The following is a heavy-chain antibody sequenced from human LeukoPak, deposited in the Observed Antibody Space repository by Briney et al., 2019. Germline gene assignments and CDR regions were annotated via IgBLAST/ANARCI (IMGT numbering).Heavy chain of an antibody. CDR2: ISSSSSYI. J-gene: IGHJ4*02. Sequence: GGSLRLSCTASGFTFGDYAMSWFRQAPGKGLEWVSSISSSSSYIYYADSVKGRFTISRDNAKNSLYLQMNSLRAEDTAVYYCARDLGDYGGNPGSGYWGQGTLVTVSS. D-gene: IGHD4-23*01. V-gene: IGHV3-21*01. CDR3: ARDLGDYGGNPGSGY. CDR1: GFTFGDYA.